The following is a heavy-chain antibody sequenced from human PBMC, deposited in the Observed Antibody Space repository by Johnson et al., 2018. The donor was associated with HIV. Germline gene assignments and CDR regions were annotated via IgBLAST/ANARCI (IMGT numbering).Heavy chain of an antibody. CDR1: GFTFSSYV. J-gene: IGHJ3*02. Sequence: QVQLVESGGGVVQPGRSLRLSCAASGFTFSSYVMHWVRQAPGKGLEWVAVIWFDGSNKYYADSVKGRFTISRDNSKNTLYLQMNSLRVGDTAVYYCARELVLYSSGWYAPDAFDIWGQGTMVTVSS. CDR2: IWFDGSNK. CDR3: ARELVLYSSGWYAPDAFDI. V-gene: IGHV3-33*01. D-gene: IGHD6-19*01.